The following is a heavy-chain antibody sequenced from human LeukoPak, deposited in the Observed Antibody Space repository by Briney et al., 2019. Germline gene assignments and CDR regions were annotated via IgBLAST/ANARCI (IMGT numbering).Heavy chain of an antibody. CDR1: GFTFSSYG. D-gene: IGHD3-10*01. CDR3: ARLPYSNYYGSGKNRYYYYMDV. J-gene: IGHJ6*03. V-gene: IGHV3-30*02. Sequence: GGSLRLSCAASGFTFSSYGMHWVRQAPGKGLEWVAFIRYDGSNKYYADSVKGRFTISRDNSKNTLYLQMNSLRAEDTAVYYCARLPYSNYYGSGKNRYYYYMDVWGKGTTVTVSS. CDR2: IRYDGSNK.